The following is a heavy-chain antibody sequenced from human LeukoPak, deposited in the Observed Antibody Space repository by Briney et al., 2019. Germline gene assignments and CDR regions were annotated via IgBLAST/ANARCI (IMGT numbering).Heavy chain of an antibody. V-gene: IGHV3-66*01. CDR1: GFTFSSYA. CDR3: ARVDKSEAMHYYDSSPLVRMVFDI. Sequence: PGGSLRLSCAASGFTFSSYAMSWVRQAPGKGLEWVSVIYSGGGTYYEDSVKGRFTLSRDHYKITLYLQMNSLRAEETAVYYCARVDKSEAMHYYDSSPLVRMVFDIWGQGTMVTVSS. CDR2: IYSGGGT. D-gene: IGHD3-22*01. J-gene: IGHJ3*02.